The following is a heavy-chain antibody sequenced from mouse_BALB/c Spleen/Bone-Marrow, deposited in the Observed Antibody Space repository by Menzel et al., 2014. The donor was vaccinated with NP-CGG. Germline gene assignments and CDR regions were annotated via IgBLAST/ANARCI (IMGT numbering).Heavy chain of an antibody. D-gene: IGHD2-14*01. J-gene: IGHJ1*01. CDR3: ARSRYDGTYWYFDV. CDR1: GNSFTANN. CDR2: IDLYYGGT. Sequence: VHVKQSGPELEKPGASVKISCKASGNSFTANNMNWVKQSNGKSLEWIGNIDLYYGGTSYNQKFKGKATLTVDKSSSTAYMQLKSLTSEDSAIYYCARSRYDGTYWYFDVWGAGTRSPSPQ. V-gene: IGHV1-39*01.